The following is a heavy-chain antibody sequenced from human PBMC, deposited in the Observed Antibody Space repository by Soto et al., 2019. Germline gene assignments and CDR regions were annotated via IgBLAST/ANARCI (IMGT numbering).Heavy chain of an antibody. V-gene: IGHV3-74*01. Sequence: PGGSLRLSCAASGFTFGSSWMHWVRQAPGKGLVWISRIDSDGTTTNYADSVKGRFTISRDNGKNTLYLQMDSLRAEDTAVYYCARWRFGWGQGTLVTVSS. CDR1: GFTFGSSW. CDR3: ARWRFG. CDR2: IDSDGTTT. D-gene: IGHD3-16*01. J-gene: IGHJ4*02.